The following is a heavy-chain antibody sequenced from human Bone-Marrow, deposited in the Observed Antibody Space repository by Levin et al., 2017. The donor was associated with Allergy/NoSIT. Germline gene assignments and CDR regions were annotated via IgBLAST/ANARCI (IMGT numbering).Heavy chain of an antibody. D-gene: IGHD1-1*01. V-gene: IGHV1-69*13. CDR1: GGTFSSYA. J-gene: IGHJ5*02. Sequence: SVKVSCKASGGTFSSYAISWVRQAPGQGLEWMGGIIPIFGTANYAQKFQGRVTITADESTSTAYMELSSLRSEDTAVYYCARVSTTGTTYGDYRWFDPWGQGTLVTVSS. CDR2: IIPIFGTA. CDR3: ARVSTTGTTYGDYRWFDP.